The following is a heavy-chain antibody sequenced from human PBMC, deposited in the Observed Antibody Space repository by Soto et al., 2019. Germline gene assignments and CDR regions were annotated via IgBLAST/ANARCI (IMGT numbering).Heavy chain of an antibody. V-gene: IGHV3-7*01. Sequence: EVQLVDSGGGLVQPGGSLRLSCAASGFTFSRNWMTWVRQAPVKGLEWVANVNQDGSDTRYADSVKGRFTISRDNANDSLYLQMNSLRGEDTAVYYCARSMGWRDAFDVWGQGTMVTVSS. D-gene: IGHD6-19*01. CDR3: ARSMGWRDAFDV. CDR2: VNQDGSDT. CDR1: GFTFSRNW. J-gene: IGHJ3*01.